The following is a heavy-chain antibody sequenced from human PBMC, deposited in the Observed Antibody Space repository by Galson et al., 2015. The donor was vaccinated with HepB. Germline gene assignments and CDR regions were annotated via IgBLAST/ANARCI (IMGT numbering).Heavy chain of an antibody. Sequence: SLRLSCAASGFTFSSYSMNWVRQAPGKGLEWVSYISSSSSTIYYADSVKGRFTISRDNAKNSLYLQMNSLRAEDTAVYYCARDGLRDAFDIWGQGTMVTVSS. D-gene: IGHD4-17*01. CDR1: GFTFSSYS. CDR2: ISSSSSTI. J-gene: IGHJ3*02. V-gene: IGHV3-48*01. CDR3: ARDGLRDAFDI.